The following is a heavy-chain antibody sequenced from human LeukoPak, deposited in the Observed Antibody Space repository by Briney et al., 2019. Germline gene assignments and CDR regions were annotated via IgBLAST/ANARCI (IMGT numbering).Heavy chain of an antibody. CDR1: RGSISTYY. J-gene: IGHJ4*02. D-gene: IGHD6-19*01. Sequence: SETLSLTCSVSRGSISTYYWSWIRQPPGKGLEWIGFVFYSGTTNSNPSVKSRVSMSVDMSKNPISLELPSVTAADSAVYYCARSRSSSPYYFDTWGQGTLVTVSS. V-gene: IGHV4-59*01. CDR2: VFYSGTT. CDR3: ARSRSSSPYYFDT.